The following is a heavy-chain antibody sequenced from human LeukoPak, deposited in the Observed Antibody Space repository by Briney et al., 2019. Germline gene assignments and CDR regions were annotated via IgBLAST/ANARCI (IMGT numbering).Heavy chain of an antibody. Sequence: SETLSLTCTVSGGSISSYYWSWIRQPPGKGLEWIGYIYYSGSTNYNPSLKSRVTISVDTSKNQFSLKLSSVTAADTAVYYCARDTGYEISTSSSWYGQGNDYWGQGTLVTVSS. CDR2: IYYSGST. J-gene: IGHJ4*02. V-gene: IGHV4-59*01. CDR3: ARDTGYEISTSSSWYGQGNDY. D-gene: IGHD6-13*01. CDR1: GGSISSYY.